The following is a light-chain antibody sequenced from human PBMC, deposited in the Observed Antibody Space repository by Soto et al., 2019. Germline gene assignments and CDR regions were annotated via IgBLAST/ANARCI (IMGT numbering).Light chain of an antibody. CDR3: CSYAGSSTLI. CDR2: EGS. V-gene: IGLV2-23*01. J-gene: IGLJ2*01. Sequence: QSVLTQPASVSGSPGQSITISCTGTSSDVGSYKFVSWYQQHPGKAPKVMIYEGSKRPSGVSNRFSGSKSGNTASLTISGLQAEDEADYYCCSYAGSSTLIFGGGTKLTVL. CDR1: SSDVGSYKF.